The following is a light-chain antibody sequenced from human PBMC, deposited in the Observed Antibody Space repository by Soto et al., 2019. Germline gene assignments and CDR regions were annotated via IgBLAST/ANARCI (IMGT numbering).Light chain of an antibody. J-gene: IGKJ1*01. CDR3: QRYNSAPWT. V-gene: IGKV1-27*01. Sequence: DIQMTQSPSSLSASVGDRATISCRASQGISNYLAWYQQITGKVPKLLIYAASTLQSGVPSRFSGSGSGTDFTLTISSLQPEDVATYYCQRYNSAPWTFGLGTKVDIK. CDR1: QGISNY. CDR2: AAS.